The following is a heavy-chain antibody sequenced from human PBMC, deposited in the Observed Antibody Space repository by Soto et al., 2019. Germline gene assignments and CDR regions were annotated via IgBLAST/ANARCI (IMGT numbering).Heavy chain of an antibody. V-gene: IGHV1-3*01. Sequence: QVHFVQSGAEVKKPGAPVKVSCKASGYTFSGHAIHWLRQAPGQRPEWLGWINAGNSKTYYSEKFEGRVTFTRDTVATTVNMELTSLTSEDTAVYYCGRDQSGTGYYVDWFDPWGQGTLVTVSS. CDR3: GRDQSGTGYYVDWFDP. CDR1: GYTFSGHA. D-gene: IGHD3-10*02. J-gene: IGHJ5*02. CDR2: INAGNSKT.